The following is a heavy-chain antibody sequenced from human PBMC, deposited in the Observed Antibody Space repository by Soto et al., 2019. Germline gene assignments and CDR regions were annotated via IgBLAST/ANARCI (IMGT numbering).Heavy chain of an antibody. D-gene: IGHD4-4*01. CDR2: IHYNGDT. Sequence: VQLQESGPGLVKPSETLSLTCTVSGDSVSSENYFWGWIRQPPGKGLEWIGYIHYNGDTNYNPSLKSRVTISLDSSKNQFSLKLNSVTAADTAVYYCARLVGDEGDGYSFLDFWGEGTLVTVSS. J-gene: IGHJ4*02. V-gene: IGHV4-61*01. CDR1: GDSVSSENYF. CDR3: ARLVGDEGDGYSFLDF.